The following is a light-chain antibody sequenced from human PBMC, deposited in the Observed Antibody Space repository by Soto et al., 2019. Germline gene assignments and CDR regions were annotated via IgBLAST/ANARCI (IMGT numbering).Light chain of an antibody. CDR1: GSTFGAGYD. CDR3: HVYDFTQTALV. J-gene: IGLJ3*02. Sequence: QSVLTQPPSVSGAPGQKVTISCTGGGSTFGAGYDVHWYRHLPGTVPKLILYNTNSRPSGVPDRFSGSTSGTSASLVITGLQPDDEADYYCHVYDFTQTALVVGGGTKLTVL. V-gene: IGLV1-40*01. CDR2: NTN.